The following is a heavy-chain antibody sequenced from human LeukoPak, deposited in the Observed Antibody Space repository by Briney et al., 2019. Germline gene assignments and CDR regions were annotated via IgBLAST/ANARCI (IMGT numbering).Heavy chain of an antibody. Sequence: SETLSLTCTVSGGSIRSYYWNWIRQPPGKGLEWIGNIYYSGSTNYNPSLKSRVTISVDTSKNQFSLKLSSVTAADTAVYYCARTYYYGSGPDYWGQGTLVTVSS. CDR2: IYYSGST. J-gene: IGHJ4*02. CDR3: ARTYYYGSGPDY. D-gene: IGHD3-10*01. V-gene: IGHV4-59*01. CDR1: GGSIRSYY.